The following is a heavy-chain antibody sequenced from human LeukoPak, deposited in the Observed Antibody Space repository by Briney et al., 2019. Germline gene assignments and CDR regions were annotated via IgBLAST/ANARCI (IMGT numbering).Heavy chain of an antibody. D-gene: IGHD3-16*01. V-gene: IGHV4-59*01. CDR3: ARTFSENYYYYGLDV. CDR1: GGSISSYY. J-gene: IGHJ6*02. Sequence: KTSETLSLTCTVSGGSISSYYWSWIRQPPGKGLEWIGYMYYSGRTNYNPSLKSRVTISVDTSKNQFSLKLSSVTAADTAVYYCARTFSENYYYYGLDVWGQGTTVTVSS. CDR2: MYYSGRT.